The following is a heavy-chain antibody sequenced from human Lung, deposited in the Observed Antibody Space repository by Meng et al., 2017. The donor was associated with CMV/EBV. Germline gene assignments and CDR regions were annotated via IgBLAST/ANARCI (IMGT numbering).Heavy chain of an antibody. D-gene: IGHD3-3*01. CDR1: GFTFSSYA. J-gene: IGHJ4*02. CDR2: ISYDGSNK. Sequence: GGSLRLXCAASGFTFSSYAMHWVRQAPGKGLEWVAVISYDGSNKYYADSVKGRFTISRDNSKNTLYLQMNSLRAEDTAVYYCARPNVHYDFRSGCDYWGQGXLVTVSS. CDR3: ARPNVHYDFRSGCDY. V-gene: IGHV3-30*04.